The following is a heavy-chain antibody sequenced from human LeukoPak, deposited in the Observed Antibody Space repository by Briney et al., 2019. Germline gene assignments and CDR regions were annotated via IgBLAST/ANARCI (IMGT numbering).Heavy chain of an antibody. D-gene: IGHD3-22*01. CDR2: ISDSGTST. CDR1: GFTFSTHT. J-gene: IGHJ4*02. CDR3: ARRDSSGSYPYYFDY. V-gene: IGHV3-23*01. Sequence: GGSLRLSCVGSGFTFSTHTLSWVRLAPGXXLEWVSAISDSGTSTYYEDSVKGRFSISRDNSKDTLYLQMNSLRVEDTAVYYCARRDSSGSYPYYFDYWGQGTLVTVSS.